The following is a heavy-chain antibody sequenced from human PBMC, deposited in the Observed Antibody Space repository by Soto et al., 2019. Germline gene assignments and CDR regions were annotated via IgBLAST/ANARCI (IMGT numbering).Heavy chain of an antibody. CDR1: GFTFSSYA. CDR3: ARDRPYGDHDY. V-gene: IGHV3-30-3*01. Sequence: QVQLVESGGGVVQPGRSLRLSCAASGFTFSSYAMHWVRQAPGKGLEWVAVISYDGSNKYYADSVKGRFTISRDNSKNPLYLQMNSLRAEDTAVYYCARDRPYGDHDYWGQGTLVTVSS. J-gene: IGHJ4*02. CDR2: ISYDGSNK. D-gene: IGHD4-17*01.